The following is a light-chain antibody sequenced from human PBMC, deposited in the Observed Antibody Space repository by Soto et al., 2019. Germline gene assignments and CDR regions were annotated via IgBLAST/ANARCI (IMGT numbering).Light chain of an antibody. CDR1: QSVSSN. CDR3: RQYGRSLGFA. CDR2: GAS. Sequence: EIVLTQSPGTLSLSPGDGATLSCRASQSVSSNLAWYQQKPGQAPRLLIYGASSRATGIPDRFSGSRSGTDFTLTINRLEPEDFAVYYCRQYGRSLGFAFGAGTKVDIK. V-gene: IGKV3-20*01. J-gene: IGKJ4*01.